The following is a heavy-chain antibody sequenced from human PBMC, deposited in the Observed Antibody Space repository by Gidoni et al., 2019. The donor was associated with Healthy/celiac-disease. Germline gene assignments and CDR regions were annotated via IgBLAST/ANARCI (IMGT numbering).Heavy chain of an antibody. V-gene: IGHV4-38-2*01. CDR3: ASSITIFGVVIHNDY. D-gene: IGHD3-3*01. CDR2: IYHSGST. CDR1: GYSISRGYY. J-gene: IGHJ4*02. Sequence: QVQLQESGPGLVKPSETLSLTCAVSGYSISRGYYWGWIRQPPGKGLEWIGSIYHSGSTYYNPSLKSRVTISVDTSKNQFSLKLSSVTAADTAVYYCASSITIFGVVIHNDYWGQGTLVTVSS.